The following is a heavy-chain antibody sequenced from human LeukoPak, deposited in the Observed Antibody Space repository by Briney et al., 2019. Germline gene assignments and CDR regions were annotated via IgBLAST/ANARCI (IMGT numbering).Heavy chain of an antibody. CDR1: GFPFSSAW. CDR2: IKSRTDGGTT. D-gene: IGHD2-2*01. V-gene: IGHV3-15*01. CDR3: ARDPTHLSVPVGGNY. Sequence: PGGSLRLSCAASGFPFSSAWMSWVRQAPGKGLEWVGRIKSRTDGGTTDHAAPVKGRFTISRDDSENTVYLQMNSLRAEDTAVYYCARDPTHLSVPVGGNYWGQGTLVTVSS. J-gene: IGHJ4*02.